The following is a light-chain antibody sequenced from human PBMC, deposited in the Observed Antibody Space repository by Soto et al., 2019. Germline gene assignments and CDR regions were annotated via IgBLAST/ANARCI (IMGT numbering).Light chain of an antibody. Sequence: QSVLTQPPSVSGAPGRRVTISCTGSSSNIGAGYDVHWYQQLPGRAPKLLIYGSSNRPSGVPDRISGSKSGTSASLAITGLQAEEEADYYCQSYDNNRSGGVFGGGTKLTVL. CDR1: SSNIGAGYD. V-gene: IGLV1-40*01. CDR3: QSYDNNRSGGV. CDR2: GSS. J-gene: IGLJ3*02.